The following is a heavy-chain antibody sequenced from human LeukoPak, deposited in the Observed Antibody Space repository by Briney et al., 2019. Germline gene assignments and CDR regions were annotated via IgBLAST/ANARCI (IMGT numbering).Heavy chain of an antibody. D-gene: IGHD3-10*01. Sequence: GGSLRLSCAASGFTLSSSAMNWVRQAPGKGLEWVAVISYDGSNKYYADSVKGRFTISRDNSKNTLYLQMNSLRAEDTAVYYCARDGLLWFGESSWGQGTLVTVSS. CDR3: ARDGLLWFGESS. J-gene: IGHJ5*02. CDR2: ISYDGSNK. CDR1: GFTLSSSA. V-gene: IGHV3-30-3*01.